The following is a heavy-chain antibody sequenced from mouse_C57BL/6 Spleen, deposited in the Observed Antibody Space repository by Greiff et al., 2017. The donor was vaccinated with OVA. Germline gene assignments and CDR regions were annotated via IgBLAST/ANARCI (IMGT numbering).Heavy chain of an antibody. J-gene: IGHJ2*01. Sequence: QVQLQQPGAELVKPGASVKLSCKASGYTFTSYWMPWVKQRPGQGLEWIGKIDPSDSYTNYNQKFKGKATLTVDTSSSTAYRQLSSLTSEDSAVYYFARIGGYHYVDYWGQGTTLTVSS. V-gene: IGHV1-50*01. CDR2: IDPSDSYT. CDR3: ARIGGYHYVDY. CDR1: GYTFTSYW. D-gene: IGHD2-2*01.